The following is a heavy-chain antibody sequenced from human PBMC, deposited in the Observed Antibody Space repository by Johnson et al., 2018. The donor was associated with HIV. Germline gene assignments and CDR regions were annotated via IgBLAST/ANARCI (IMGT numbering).Heavy chain of an antibody. CDR2: IYSGGSP. CDR3: AKDEEGYSSAWSAGTAFDI. V-gene: IGHV3-66*01. J-gene: IGHJ3*02. CDR1: GFTVSSNY. Sequence: VQLVESGGGLVQPGGSLRLSCAASGFTVSSNYMSWVRQAPGKGLEWVSVIYSGGSPYYADSVKGRFTISRDNSKNTLYLQRNSLKADDTAIYYCAKDEEGYSSAWSAGTAFDIWGQVTMVTVSS. D-gene: IGHD5-24*01.